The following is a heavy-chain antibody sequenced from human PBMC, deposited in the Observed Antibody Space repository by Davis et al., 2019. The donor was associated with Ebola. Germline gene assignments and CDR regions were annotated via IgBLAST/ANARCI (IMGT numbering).Heavy chain of an antibody. CDR3: ARVTYDFWSGYGDY. CDR1: GFTFSSYG. D-gene: IGHD3-3*01. CDR2: IRYDGSNK. V-gene: IGHV3-30*02. Sequence: GESLKISCAASGFTFSSYGMHWVRQAPGKGLEWVAFIRYDGSNKYYADSVKGRFTISRDNSKNSLYLQMNSLRAEDTAVYYCARVTYDFWSGYGDYWGQGTLVTVSS. J-gene: IGHJ4*02.